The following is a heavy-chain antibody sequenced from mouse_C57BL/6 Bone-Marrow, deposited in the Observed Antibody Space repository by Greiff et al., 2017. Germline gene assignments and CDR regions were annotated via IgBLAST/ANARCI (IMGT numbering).Heavy chain of an antibody. CDR3: ARNYWFAY. V-gene: IGHV1-76*01. J-gene: IGHJ3*01. Sequence: QVQLQQSGAELVRPGASVKLSCKASGYTFTDYYINWVKQRPGQGLEWIARLYPGSGNTYYNEKFKGKATLTAEKSSSTAYLQLSSLTSEDSAVYFCARNYWFAYWGQGTLVTVSA. CDR1: GYTFTDYY. D-gene: IGHD1-3*01. CDR2: LYPGSGNT.